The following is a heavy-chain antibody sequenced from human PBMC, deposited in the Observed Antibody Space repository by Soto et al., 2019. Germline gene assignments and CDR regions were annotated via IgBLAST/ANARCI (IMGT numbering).Heavy chain of an antibody. CDR2: IYYSGST. D-gene: IGHD3-16*01. CDR3: ARITFGGVRNPFDY. CDR1: GGSISSSSYY. Sequence: PSETLSLTCTVSGGSISSSSYYWGWIRQPPGKGLEWIGSIYYSGSTYYNPSLKSRVTISVDTSKNQFSLKLSSVTAADTAVYYCARITFGGVRNPFDYWGQGTLVTVSS. J-gene: IGHJ4*02. V-gene: IGHV4-39*01.